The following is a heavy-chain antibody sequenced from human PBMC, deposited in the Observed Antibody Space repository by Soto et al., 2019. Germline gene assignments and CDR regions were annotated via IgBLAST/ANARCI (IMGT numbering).Heavy chain of an antibody. J-gene: IGHJ4*02. D-gene: IGHD3-22*01. CDR2: INGATTTI. CDR1: GFTFSDYY. CDR3: AREYYSDSSTYFGHFDY. V-gene: IGHV3-11*01. Sequence: QVQLVESGGGLVKPGGSLRLSCTASGFTFSDYYMSWIRQAPGKGLEWVSDINGATTTIYYADSVKGRFTISRDNAKNSLYLEMNSLRAEDTAVYYCAREYYSDSSTYFGHFDYWGQGALVTVSS.